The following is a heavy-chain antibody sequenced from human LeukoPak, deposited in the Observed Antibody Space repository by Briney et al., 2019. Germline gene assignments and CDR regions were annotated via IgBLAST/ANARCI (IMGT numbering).Heavy chain of an antibody. Sequence: GGSLRLSCAASGFIFSDYWMHWVRQGPGKGLVWVSRIKSDGSSTSYADSVKGRFTISRDNAKNTVYVHMNSLRAEDTAVYYCARAADSGSIDYWGQGTLVTVSS. CDR1: GFIFSDYW. V-gene: IGHV3-74*01. CDR3: ARAADSGSIDY. CDR2: IKSDGSST. D-gene: IGHD3-10*01. J-gene: IGHJ4*02.